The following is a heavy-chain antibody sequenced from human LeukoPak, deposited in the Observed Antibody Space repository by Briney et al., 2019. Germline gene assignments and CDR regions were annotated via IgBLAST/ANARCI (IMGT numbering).Heavy chain of an antibody. D-gene: IGHD2-21*02. CDR3: ARRDCVGDCYSNWFDP. CDR1: GYTFTNYF. CDR2: INPSRDST. V-gene: IGHV1-46*01. Sequence: ASVTVSCTASGYTFTNYFMHWVRQAPGQGLEWMGIINPSRDSTGYAQKFQGRITMTTDMSTRTVYMELSSLESEDTAVYYCARRDCVGDCYSNWFDPWGQGTLVTVSS. J-gene: IGHJ5*02.